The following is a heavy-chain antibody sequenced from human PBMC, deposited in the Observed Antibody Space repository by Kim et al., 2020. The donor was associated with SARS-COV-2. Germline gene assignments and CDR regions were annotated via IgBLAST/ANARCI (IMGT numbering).Heavy chain of an antibody. J-gene: IGHJ6*02. CDR2: ISYDGSNK. D-gene: IGHD4-17*01. CDR1: GFTFSSYA. Sequence: GGSLRLSCAASGFTFSSYAMHWVRQAPGKGLEWVAVISYDGSNKYYADSVKGRFTISRDNSKNTLYLQMNSLRAEDTAVYYCARTTVTRRLYYGMDVWG. CDR3: ARTTVTRRLYYGMDV. V-gene: IGHV3-30*04.